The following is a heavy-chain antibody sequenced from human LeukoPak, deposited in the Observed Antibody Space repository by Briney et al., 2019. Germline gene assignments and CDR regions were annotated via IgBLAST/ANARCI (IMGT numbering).Heavy chain of an antibody. CDR2: IYPGDFDT. J-gene: IGHJ4*02. CDR3: ARQNVGYSYGTFDF. D-gene: IGHD5-18*01. V-gene: IGHV5-51*01. Sequence: GASLKISCKCSGYSFSSYWIGWVRQMPGKGLEWMGIIYPGDFDTRYSPSFQVQVTISDDKSISTAYLQWSSLKASDTAMYYCARQNVGYSYGTFDFWGQGTLVTVSS. CDR1: GYSFSSYW.